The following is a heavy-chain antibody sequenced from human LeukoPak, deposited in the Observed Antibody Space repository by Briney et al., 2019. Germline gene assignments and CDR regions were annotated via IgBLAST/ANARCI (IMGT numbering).Heavy chain of an antibody. Sequence: SETLSLTCTVSGGSISSSSYYWGWIRQPPGKGLEWIGSIYYSGSTYCNPSLKSRVTISVDTSKNQFSLKLSSVTAADTAVYYCASVRWDYDYWGQGTLVTVSS. J-gene: IGHJ4*02. D-gene: IGHD3-10*01. V-gene: IGHV4-39*01. CDR1: GGSISSSSYY. CDR2: IYYSGST. CDR3: ASVRWDYDY.